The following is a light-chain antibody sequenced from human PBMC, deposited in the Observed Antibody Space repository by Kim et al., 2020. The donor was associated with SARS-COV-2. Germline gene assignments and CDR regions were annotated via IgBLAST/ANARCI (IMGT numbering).Light chain of an antibody. CDR1: QGIDTS. Sequence: GSVGDSVTITCRASQGIDTSLAWYQQKPVKAPKVLIYDASTLQTGVPSRFSGSGSGTDFTLTISSLQPEDFATYYCLQLNSYPLTFGGGTKVDIK. CDR3: LQLNSYPLT. V-gene: IGKV1-9*01. CDR2: DAS. J-gene: IGKJ4*01.